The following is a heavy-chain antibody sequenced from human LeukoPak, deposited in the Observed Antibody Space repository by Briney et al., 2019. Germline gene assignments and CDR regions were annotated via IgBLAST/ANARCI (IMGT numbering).Heavy chain of an antibody. CDR2: IKPGSGFT. CDR1: GYAFTARY. CDR3: STEDKYCKSTTCDDY. Sequence: ASVKVSCKASGYAFTARYMHWVRQAPGQGLEWMGFIKPGSGFTNYAEKFQDRVTMTRDTSITTVYMELSSLGSGDTAVYYCSTEDKYCKSTTCDDYWGQGTLVTVSS. V-gene: IGHV1-2*02. J-gene: IGHJ4*02. D-gene: IGHD2-2*01.